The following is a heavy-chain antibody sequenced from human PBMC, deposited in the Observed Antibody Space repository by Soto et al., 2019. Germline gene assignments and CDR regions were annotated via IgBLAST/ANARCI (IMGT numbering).Heavy chain of an antibody. D-gene: IGHD5-12*01. Sequence: EVQLVESGGGLVQPGGSLRLACAASGFSFSSYWMQWVRQAPGRGPVWVSRINTDGSRTSYADSVKGRFIISRDNAKKTLYLQMRSLRVEDTAVYYCAREDVGYSFGLWGQGTLVTVSS. J-gene: IGHJ4*02. CDR2: INTDGSRT. CDR1: GFSFSSYW. V-gene: IGHV3-74*01. CDR3: AREDVGYSFGL.